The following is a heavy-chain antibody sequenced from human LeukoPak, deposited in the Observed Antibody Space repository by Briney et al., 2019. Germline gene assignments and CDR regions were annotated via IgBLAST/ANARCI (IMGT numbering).Heavy chain of an antibody. J-gene: IGHJ4*02. CDR1: GGSISSYY. Sequence: SETLSLTCTVSGGSISSYYCSWIRQPPGKGLEWIGYIYYSGSTTYNPSLKSRVTISVDTSKNQFSLRLRSVTDGDTAMYYCARVKSVDHEFDYWGEGTLVTVSS. V-gene: IGHV4-59*01. D-gene: IGHD1-14*01. CDR2: IYYSGST. CDR3: ARVKSVDHEFDY.